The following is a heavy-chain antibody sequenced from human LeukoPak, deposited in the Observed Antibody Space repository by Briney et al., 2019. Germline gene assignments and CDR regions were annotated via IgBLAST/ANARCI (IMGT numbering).Heavy chain of an antibody. CDR1: GFTFTSYS. V-gene: IGHV3-30*18. Sequence: GGSLRLSCAASGFTFTSYSMNWVRQAPGKGLEWVAVISYDGSNKYYADSVKGRFTISRDNSKNTLYLQMNGLRAEDTAVYYCAKDWDGSGSYWIDYWGQGTLVTVSS. CDR3: AKDWDGSGSYWIDY. J-gene: IGHJ4*02. D-gene: IGHD3-10*01. CDR2: ISYDGSNK.